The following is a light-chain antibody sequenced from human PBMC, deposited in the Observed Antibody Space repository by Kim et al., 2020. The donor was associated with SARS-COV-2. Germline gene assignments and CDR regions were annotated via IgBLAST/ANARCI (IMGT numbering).Light chain of an antibody. CDR2: RDY. Sequence: SYELTQPLSVSVALGQTARITCEGKNIGNKNVHWYQQESGQAPVLVISRDYIRPSGIPDRFSGSNSGNMATLTISRAQASDEADYYCQVWGTSAVVFGGGTRLTVL. V-gene: IGLV3-9*01. CDR3: QVWGTSAVV. J-gene: IGLJ2*01. CDR1: NIGNKN.